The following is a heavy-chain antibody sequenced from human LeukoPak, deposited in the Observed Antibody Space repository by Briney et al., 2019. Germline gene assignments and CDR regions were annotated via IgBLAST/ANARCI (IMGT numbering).Heavy chain of an antibody. V-gene: IGHV3-53*01. CDR3: ARARGNYYYGMDV. Sequence: PGGSLRLSCAASGFTVSSNYMSWVRQALGKGLEWVSVIYSGGSTYYADSVKGRFTISRDNSKNTLYLQMNSLRAEDTAVYYCARARGNYYYGMDVWGQGTTVTVSS. J-gene: IGHJ6*02. CDR1: GFTVSSNY. CDR2: IYSGGST.